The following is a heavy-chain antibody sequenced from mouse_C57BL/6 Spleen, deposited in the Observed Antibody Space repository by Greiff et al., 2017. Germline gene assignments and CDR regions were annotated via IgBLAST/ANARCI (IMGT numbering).Heavy chain of an antibody. J-gene: IGHJ1*03. CDR1: GYTFTSYW. CDR3: VGRDYCGSSYGYFDV. CDR2: IDPSDSDT. Sequence: QVQLQQPGAELVRPGSSVKLSCKASGYTFTSYWMYWVKQRPIQGLEWIGNIDPSDSDTHYNQKFKDKVTLTVDNSSSTAYMQLSSLTSEDSADYYGVGRDYCGSSYGYFDVWGTGTTVTVSS. V-gene: IGHV1-52*01. D-gene: IGHD1-1*01.